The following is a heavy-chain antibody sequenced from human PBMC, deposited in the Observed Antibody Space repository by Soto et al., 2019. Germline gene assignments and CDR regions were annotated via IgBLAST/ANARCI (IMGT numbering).Heavy chain of an antibody. CDR1: GFTFSSYS. J-gene: IGHJ4*02. Sequence: LRLSCAASGFTFSSYSMNWVRQAPGKGLEWVSSISSSSSYIYYADSVKGRFTISRDNAKNSLYLQMNSLRAEDTAVYYCARDTTTDSSGYYYSPNNFDYWGQGTLVTVSS. V-gene: IGHV3-21*01. D-gene: IGHD3-22*01. CDR2: ISSSSSYI. CDR3: ARDTTTDSSGYYYSPNNFDY.